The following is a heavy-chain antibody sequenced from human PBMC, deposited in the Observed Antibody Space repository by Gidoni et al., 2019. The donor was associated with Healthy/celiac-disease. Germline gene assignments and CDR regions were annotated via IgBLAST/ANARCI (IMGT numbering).Heavy chain of an antibody. CDR2: ISSSGSTI. V-gene: IGHV3-11*01. CDR3: ARVDERITMIVVVDRFGFDC. CDR1: GFPFSDYY. J-gene: IGHJ4*02. Sequence: QVQLVESGGGLVKPGGSLRLSCAASGFPFSDYYLSWIRQAPGKGLEGVSYISSSGSTIYSADSVKGRFTISRDNAKNSLYLQMNSLRAEDTAVYYCARVDERITMIVVVDRFGFDCWGQGTLVTVSS. D-gene: IGHD3-22*01.